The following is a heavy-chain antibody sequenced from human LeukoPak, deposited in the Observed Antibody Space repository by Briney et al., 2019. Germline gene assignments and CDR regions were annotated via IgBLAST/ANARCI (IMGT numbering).Heavy chain of an antibody. CDR2: IYSGGST. CDR3: ARATRAAAGLDY. J-gene: IGHJ4*02. D-gene: IGHD6-13*01. Sequence: GGSLRLSCAASGFTVSSNYMSWVRQAPGKGLEWVSVIYSGGSTYYADSVKGRFTISRDNSKNTLYLQMNSLRAEDTAVYCCARATRAAAGLDYWGQGTLVTVSS. V-gene: IGHV3-66*02. CDR1: GFTVSSNY.